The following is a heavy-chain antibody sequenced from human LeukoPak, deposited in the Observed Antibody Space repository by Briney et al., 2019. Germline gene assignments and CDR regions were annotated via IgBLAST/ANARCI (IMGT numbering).Heavy chain of an antibody. CDR2: ISGSGSPT. D-gene: IGHD4-17*01. CDR1: GFTFTNYA. CDR3: AKEGAYGDFDY. Sequence: GGSLRLSCAASGFTFTNYAMSWVRQAPGKGLEWVSFISGSGSPTYYADSVKGRFTISRDNSKNTLYLQLNSLRSEDTAVYYCAKEGAYGDFDYWGQGTLVTVSS. J-gene: IGHJ4*02. V-gene: IGHV3-23*01.